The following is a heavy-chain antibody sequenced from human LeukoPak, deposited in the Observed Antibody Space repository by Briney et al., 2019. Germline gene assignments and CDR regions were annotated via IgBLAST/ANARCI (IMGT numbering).Heavy chain of an antibody. CDR2: IYTDGSST. CDR1: GFTFSNYW. V-gene: IGHV3-74*01. D-gene: IGHD1-14*01. Sequence: GALRLSCAASGFTFSNYWMHWVRQAPGKGLVWVSRIYTDGSSTNYADSVKGRFTISRDNAKNTLYLQMNSLRGEDTAVYYCARGASNRFDYWGQGTLVTVSS. CDR3: ARGASNRFDY. J-gene: IGHJ4*02.